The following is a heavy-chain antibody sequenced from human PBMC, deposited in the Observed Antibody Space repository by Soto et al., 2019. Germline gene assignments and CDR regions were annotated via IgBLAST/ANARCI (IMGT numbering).Heavy chain of an antibody. CDR2: ISYDGSNK. Sequence: QVQLVESGGGVVQPGRSLRLSCAASGFTFSSYGMHWVRQAPGKGLEWVAVISYDGSNKYYADSVKGRFTISRDNSKNTLYLQMNSLRAEDTAVYYCAKDLVSGYDYPYYLDYWGQGTLVTVSS. CDR1: GFTFSSYG. V-gene: IGHV3-30*18. CDR3: AKDLVSGYDYPYYLDY. J-gene: IGHJ4*02. D-gene: IGHD5-12*01.